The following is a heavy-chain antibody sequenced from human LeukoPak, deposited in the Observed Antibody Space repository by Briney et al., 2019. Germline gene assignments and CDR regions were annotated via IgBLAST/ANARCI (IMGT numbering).Heavy chain of an antibody. Sequence: GGSLRLSCAASGXTFSHYWMHWVRQAPGKGLVWVSRINSAMTSTDYADSVKGRFTISRDNAKNTLYLQMNSLRAEDTAVYYCARDIAVAGNYFDYWGQGTLVTVSS. V-gene: IGHV3-74*01. D-gene: IGHD6-19*01. CDR1: GXTFSHYW. CDR2: INSAMTST. CDR3: ARDIAVAGNYFDY. J-gene: IGHJ4*02.